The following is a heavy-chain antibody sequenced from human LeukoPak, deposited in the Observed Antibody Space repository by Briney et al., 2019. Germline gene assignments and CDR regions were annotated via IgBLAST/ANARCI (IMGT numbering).Heavy chain of an antibody. D-gene: IGHD3-22*01. J-gene: IGHJ6*02. CDR1: GGSFSGYY. CDR3: ARRVPMYCYDSSGYYPPGGMDV. CDR2: INHSGST. V-gene: IGHV4-34*01. Sequence: PSETLSLTCAVYGGSFSGYYWSWIRQPPGKGLEWIGEINHSGSTNYNPSLKSRVTIPVDTSKNQFSLKLSSVTAADTAVYYCARRVPMYCYDSSGYYPPGGMDVWGQGTTVTVSS.